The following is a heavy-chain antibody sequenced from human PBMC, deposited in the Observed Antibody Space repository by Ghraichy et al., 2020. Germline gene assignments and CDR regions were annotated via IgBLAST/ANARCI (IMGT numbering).Heavy chain of an antibody. V-gene: IGHV1-18*01. D-gene: IGHD2-2*01. CDR2: ISAYNGNT. J-gene: IGHJ5*02. CDR3: ARTRSYCSSTSCYHENWFDP. CDR1: GYTFTSYG. Sequence: ASVKVSCKASGYTFTSYGISWVRQAPGQGLEWMGWISAYNGNTNYAQKIQGRVTMTTDTSTSTAYMELRSLRSDDTAVYYCARTRSYCSSTSCYHENWFDPWGQGTLVTVSS.